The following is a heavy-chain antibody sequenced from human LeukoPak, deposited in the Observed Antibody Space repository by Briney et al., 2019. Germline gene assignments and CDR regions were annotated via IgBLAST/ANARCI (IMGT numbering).Heavy chain of an antibody. CDR1: GYTFTSYY. CDR3: ARWGYGSGSYYTLERFDY. CDR2: INPSGGST. Sequence: GASVKVSCKASGYTFTSYYMHWVRQAPGQGLEWMGIINPSGGSTSYAQKFQGRVTMTRDMSTSTVYMELSSLRSEDTAVYYCARWGYGSGSYYTLERFDYWGQGTLVTVSS. J-gene: IGHJ4*02. V-gene: IGHV1-46*01. D-gene: IGHD3-10*01.